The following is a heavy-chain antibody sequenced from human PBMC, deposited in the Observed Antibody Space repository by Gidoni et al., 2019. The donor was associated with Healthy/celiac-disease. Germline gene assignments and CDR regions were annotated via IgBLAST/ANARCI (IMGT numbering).Heavy chain of an antibody. J-gene: IGHJ6*02. D-gene: IGHD3-10*01. CDR3: AKENRITMVRGAPGGCMDV. Sequence: EVQLVESGGGVVQTGGSLRLSCAASGCTFSSYAMSWVRQAPGKGLGWVSAISGSGGSTYYAASVKGRFTISRDNSKNTLYLQMNSLRAEDTAVYYCAKENRITMVRGAPGGCMDVWGQGTTVTVSS. CDR2: ISGSGGST. V-gene: IGHV3-23*04. CDR1: GCTFSSYA.